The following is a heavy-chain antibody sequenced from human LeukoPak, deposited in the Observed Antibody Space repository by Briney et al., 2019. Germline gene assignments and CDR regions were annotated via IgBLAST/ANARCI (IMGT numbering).Heavy chain of an antibody. V-gene: IGHV3-23*01. Sequence: GGSLRLSCAVSGFAFDSEAMSWVRQSPARGLEWVASISPGGGTTYYADSVKGRFTISRDNSNNSLYLQMNSLRAEDTAVYYCSVWLPHFDYWGQGTLVTVSS. CDR3: SVWLPHFDY. D-gene: IGHD3-22*01. CDR2: ISPGGGTT. J-gene: IGHJ4*02. CDR1: GFAFDSEA.